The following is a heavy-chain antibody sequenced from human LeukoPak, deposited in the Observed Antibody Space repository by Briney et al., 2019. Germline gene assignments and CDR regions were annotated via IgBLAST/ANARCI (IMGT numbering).Heavy chain of an antibody. CDR1: GRSFSGYY. CDR2: INHSGST. J-gene: IGHJ6*03. D-gene: IGHD4-11*01. V-gene: IGHV4-34*01. CDR3: ARLAHPRHDYSTLRSYYMDV. Sequence: SETLSLTCAVYGRSFSGYYWSWIRQPPGKGLEWIGEINHSGSTNYNPSLKSRVTISVDTSKNQFSLKLSSVTAADTAVYYCARLAHPRHDYSTLRSYYMDVWGKGTTVTVSS.